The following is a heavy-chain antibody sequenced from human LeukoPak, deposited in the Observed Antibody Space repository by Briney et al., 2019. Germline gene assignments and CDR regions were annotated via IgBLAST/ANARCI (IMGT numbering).Heavy chain of an antibody. CDR2: IYYSGSA. V-gene: IGHV4-59*01. CDR3: SRESGAFSPFGY. D-gene: IGHD1-26*01. Sequence: SETLSLTCTVSGGSISSFCWSWIRQPPGKGLEWIGYIYYSGSANYNPSLKSRVTISVDTSKNQFSLKLNSVTAADTAVYYCSRESGAFSPFGYWGQGTLVTVSS. J-gene: IGHJ4*02. CDR1: GGSISSFC.